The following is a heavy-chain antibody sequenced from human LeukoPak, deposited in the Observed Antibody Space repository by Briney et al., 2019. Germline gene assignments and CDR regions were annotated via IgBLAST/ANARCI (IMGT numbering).Heavy chain of an antibody. V-gene: IGHV3-7*03. CDR1: GFTFSAHW. CDR3: ARDHPALGFTFDH. D-gene: IGHD5-12*01. Sequence: GGSLRLSCAASGFTFSAHWMAWVRQAPGKGLEGVANIKYDGNERYSVDSVKGRFTTSRDNAKNSLYLQMNSVRAEDTAVYYCARDHPALGFTFDHWGLGTQVTVSS. J-gene: IGHJ4*02. CDR2: IKYDGNER.